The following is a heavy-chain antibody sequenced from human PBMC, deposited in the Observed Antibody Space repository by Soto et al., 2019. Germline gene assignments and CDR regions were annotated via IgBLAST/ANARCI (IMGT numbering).Heavy chain of an antibody. CDR3: ARVAVGYYYMDV. J-gene: IGHJ6*03. Sequence: GGSLRLSCAASGFTFSSYAMSWVRQAPGKELVWVSRINVDGTRTNYADSVKGRFTISRDNAENTLYLQMNSLTAEDTAVYYCARVAVGYYYMDVWGKGTTVTVSS. CDR1: GFTFSSYA. CDR2: INVDGTRT. V-gene: IGHV3-74*01.